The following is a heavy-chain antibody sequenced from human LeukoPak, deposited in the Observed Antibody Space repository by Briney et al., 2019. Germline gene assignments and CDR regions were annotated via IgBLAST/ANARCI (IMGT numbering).Heavy chain of an antibody. Sequence: GASVKVSCKASGYTFTSYDINWVRQATGQGLEWVGWMNPNSGNTGYAQKFQGRVTMTRDTSITTAYMELSSLRSEDTAAYYCAAARGKVSKGDYWGQGTLVTVSS. J-gene: IGHJ4*02. CDR3: AAARGKVSKGDY. CDR1: GYTFTSYD. V-gene: IGHV1-8*01. D-gene: IGHD6-6*01. CDR2: MNPNSGNT.